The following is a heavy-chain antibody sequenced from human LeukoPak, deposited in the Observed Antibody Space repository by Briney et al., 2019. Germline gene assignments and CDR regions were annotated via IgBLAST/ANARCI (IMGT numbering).Heavy chain of an antibody. D-gene: IGHD6-13*01. CDR1: GFTFSSYW. CDR2: IKQDGSNK. Sequence: GGSLRLSCAASGFTFSSYWMSWVRQAPGKGLEWVANIKQDGSNKYYADSVKGRFTISRDNSKNTLYLQMNSLRAEDTAVYYCAKVGRAAAGTVNYFDYWGQGTLVTVSS. V-gene: IGHV3-7*01. CDR3: AKVGRAAAGTVNYFDY. J-gene: IGHJ4*02.